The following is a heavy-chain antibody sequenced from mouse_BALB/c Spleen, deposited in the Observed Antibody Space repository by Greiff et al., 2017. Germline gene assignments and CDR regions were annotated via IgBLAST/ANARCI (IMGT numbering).Heavy chain of an antibody. CDR3: TTDGMDY. V-gene: IGHV5-6-4*01. CDR1: GFTFSSYT. Sequence: EVHLVESGGGLVKPGGSLKLSCAASGFTFSSYTMSWVRQTPEKRLEWVATISSGGSYTYYPDSVKGRFTISRDNAKNTLYLQMSSLKSEDTAMYYCTTDGMDYWGQGTSVTVSS. J-gene: IGHJ4*01. CDR2: ISSGGSYT.